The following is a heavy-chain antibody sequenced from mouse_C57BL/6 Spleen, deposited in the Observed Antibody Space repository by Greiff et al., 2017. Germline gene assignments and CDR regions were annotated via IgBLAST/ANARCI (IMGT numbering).Heavy chain of an antibody. CDR1: GYSITSGYD. V-gene: IGHV3-1*01. J-gene: IGHJ2*01. D-gene: IGHD2-5*01. Sequence: EVQLVESGPGMVKPSQSLSLTCTVTGYSITSGYDWHWIRHFPGNKLEWMGYISYSGSTNYNPSLKSRISITHDTSKNHFFLKLNSVTTEDTATYYCARGGNSNYFDDYWGQGTTLTVSS. CDR3: ARGGNSNYFDDY. CDR2: ISYSGST.